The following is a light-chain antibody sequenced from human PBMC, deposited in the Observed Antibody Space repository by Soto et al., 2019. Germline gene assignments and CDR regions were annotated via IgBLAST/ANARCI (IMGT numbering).Light chain of an antibody. Sequence: ENVLTQSPGTLSLSPGERATLSCRASQSVSSNYLSWYQHKRGQAPRLLIYGASNRATGIPDRFSGSGSGTDFTLTISRLEPEDFAVYYCQQYGSSPQTFGQGTKVEIK. J-gene: IGKJ1*01. V-gene: IGKV3-20*01. CDR2: GAS. CDR3: QQYGSSPQT. CDR1: QSVSSNY.